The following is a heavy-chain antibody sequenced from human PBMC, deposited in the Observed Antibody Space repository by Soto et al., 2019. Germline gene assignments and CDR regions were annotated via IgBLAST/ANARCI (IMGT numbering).Heavy chain of an antibody. Sequence: EVQLLESGGGLVQPGGSLRLSCAASGFTFSSYAMSWVRQAPGKGLEWVSSISDSGGGTYIADSVKGRFTISRDNPKNTLLLQMNSLKSDDTAVYYCAKDRLGNPSPSDYWGQGTLVTVSS. D-gene: IGHD1-1*01. J-gene: IGHJ4*02. V-gene: IGHV3-23*01. CDR2: ISDSGGGT. CDR1: GFTFSSYA. CDR3: AKDRLGNPSPSDY.